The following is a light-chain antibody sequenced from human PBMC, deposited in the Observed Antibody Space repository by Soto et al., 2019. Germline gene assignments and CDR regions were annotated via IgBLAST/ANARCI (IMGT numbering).Light chain of an antibody. V-gene: IGLV2-14*01. CDR2: EVS. CDR3: SSYTSSCISYV. Sequence: QSALTQPASVSGSPGQSITISCTGTSSDVGGYNYVSWYQQHPGKAPKLMIYEVSNRPSGVSNRFSGSKSGNTASLTISGLQDEDEADYYCSSYTSSCISYVFGTGNKVTVL. J-gene: IGLJ1*01. CDR1: SSDVGGYNY.